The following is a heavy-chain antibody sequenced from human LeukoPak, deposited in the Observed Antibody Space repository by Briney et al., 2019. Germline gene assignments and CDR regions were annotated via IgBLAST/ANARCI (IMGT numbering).Heavy chain of an antibody. V-gene: IGHV4-61*09. D-gene: IGHD3-10*01. CDR1: GGSISSGSYY. CDR2: IYTSGSI. Sequence: TSETLSLTCTVSGGSISSGSYYWSWVPQPAGKGLEWNGHIYTSGSINYNPALKSRVTIAEDTSKNQFSLKLSSVTAADKAVYYCGRERSLMWLGDGRRLSLDPWGQETVVTV. J-gene: IGHJ5*02. CDR3: GRERSLMWLGDGRRLSLDP.